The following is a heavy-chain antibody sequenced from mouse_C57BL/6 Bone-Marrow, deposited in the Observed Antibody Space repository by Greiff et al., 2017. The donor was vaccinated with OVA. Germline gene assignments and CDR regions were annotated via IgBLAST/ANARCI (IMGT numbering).Heavy chain of an antibody. CDR3: ARSDYYGSTPLAMDY. J-gene: IGHJ4*01. D-gene: IGHD1-1*01. V-gene: IGHV5-17*01. CDR1: GFTFSDYG. CDR2: ISSGSSTI. Sequence: EVQRVESGGGLVKPGGSLKLSCAASGFTFSDYGMHWVRQAPEKGLEWVAYISSGSSTIYYADTVKGRFTISRDNAKNTLFLQMTSLRSEDTAMYYCARSDYYGSTPLAMDYWGQGTSVTVSS.